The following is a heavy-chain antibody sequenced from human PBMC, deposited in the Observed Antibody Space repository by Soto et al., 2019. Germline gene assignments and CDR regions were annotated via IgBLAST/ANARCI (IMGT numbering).Heavy chain of an antibody. D-gene: IGHD2-15*01. CDR2: MVGDGSSS. Sequence: EVQLLESGGGLAQHGGSLRLSCAASGFTFSTYAMNWVRQAPGKGLEWVSVMVGDGSSSDYADSVRGRFTISRDKSKHTLYMERKSVKAEDTSVYYCAKDVRPDCRYDLDYWGQGTLVTVSS. V-gene: IGHV3-23*01. CDR1: GFTFSTYA. J-gene: IGHJ4*02. CDR3: AKDVRPDCRYDLDY.